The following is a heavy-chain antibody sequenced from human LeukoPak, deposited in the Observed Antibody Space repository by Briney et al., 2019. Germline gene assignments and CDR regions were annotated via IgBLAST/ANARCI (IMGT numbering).Heavy chain of an antibody. Sequence: GESLKISCKGSGYSFTSYWIGWVRQMPGRGLEWMGIVYPGDSDTRYSPSFQGQVTISADKSINTAYLQWSSLRASGTAMYYCATTSRHFDHWGQGTLVTVSS. CDR1: GYSFTSYW. D-gene: IGHD6-6*01. CDR3: ATTSRHFDH. J-gene: IGHJ4*02. CDR2: VYPGDSDT. V-gene: IGHV5-51*01.